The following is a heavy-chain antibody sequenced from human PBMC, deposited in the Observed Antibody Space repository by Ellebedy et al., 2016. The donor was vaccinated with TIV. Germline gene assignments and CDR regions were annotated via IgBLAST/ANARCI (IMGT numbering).Heavy chain of an antibody. V-gene: IGHV1-69*04. J-gene: IGHJ5*02. CDR2: IIPILGIA. D-gene: IGHD4-17*01. Sequence: AASVKVSCKASGGTFSSYAISWVRQAPGQGLEWMGRIIPILGIANYAQKFQGRVTITADKSTSTAYMELSSLRSEDKAVYYCARGDYGDYVLSWGQGTLVTVSS. CDR1: GGTFSSYA. CDR3: ARGDYGDYVLS.